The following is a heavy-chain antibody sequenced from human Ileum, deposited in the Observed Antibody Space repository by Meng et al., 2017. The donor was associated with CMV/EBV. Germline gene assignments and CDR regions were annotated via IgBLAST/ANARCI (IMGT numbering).Heavy chain of an antibody. D-gene: IGHD2-2*01. J-gene: IGHJ4*02. CDR1: GGSISGYY. CDR2: VYSSGST. Sequence: QGQREASGPGLVKPSETLSLTCTVSGGSISGYYWSWIRQPATKGLEWIGRVYSSGSTDYNPSLQSRVTMSVDTSKNQFSLKLSSVTAADTAVYYCARGSSSWAFDYWGQGTLVTVSS. V-gene: IGHV4-4*07. CDR3: ARGSSSWAFDY.